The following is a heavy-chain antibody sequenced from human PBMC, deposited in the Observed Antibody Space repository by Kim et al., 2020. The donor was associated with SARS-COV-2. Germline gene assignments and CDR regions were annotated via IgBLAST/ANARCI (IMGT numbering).Heavy chain of an antibody. V-gene: IGHV3-15*01. J-gene: IGHJ4*02. CDR1: GFTFSNAW. CDR2: IKSKTDGGTT. CDR3: TTQPQDLVKSRDGEVY. Sequence: GGSLRLSCAASGFTFSNAWMSWVRQAPGKGLEWVGRIKSKTDGGTTDYAAPVKGRFTISRDDSKNTLYLQMNSLKTEDTAVYYCTTQPQDLVKSRDGEVYWGQGTLVTVSS. D-gene: IGHD3-10*01.